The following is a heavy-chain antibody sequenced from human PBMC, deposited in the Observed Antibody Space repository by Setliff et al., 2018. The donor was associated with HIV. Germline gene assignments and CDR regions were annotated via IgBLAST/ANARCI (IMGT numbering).Heavy chain of an antibody. D-gene: IGHD3-10*01. J-gene: IGHJ6*03. Sequence: LSLTCTVSGGSISSGGYYWSWIRQHPGKGLEWIGYIYYSGSTYCNPSLKSRVTMSVDTSKNQFSLKLSSVTAADTAFYYCARARGLLPYYYLDVWGKGTTVTVSS. CDR1: GGSISSGGYY. V-gene: IGHV4-31*03. CDR3: ARARGLLPYYYLDV. CDR2: IYYSGST.